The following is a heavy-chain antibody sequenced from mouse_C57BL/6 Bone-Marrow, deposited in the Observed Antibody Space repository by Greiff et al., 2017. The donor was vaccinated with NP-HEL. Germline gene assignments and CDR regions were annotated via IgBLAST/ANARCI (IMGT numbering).Heavy chain of an antibody. J-gene: IGHJ3*01. CDR3: ARKVGYGSSLPWFAY. Sequence: VQLQQSGPELVKPGASVKLSCKASGYTFTSYDINWVKQRPGQGLEWIGWIYPRAGSTKYNEKFKGKAPLTVDTSSRTAYMELHSLTAEDSAVYYCARKVGYGSSLPWFAYWGKGTLVTVSA. CDR1: GYTFTSYD. V-gene: IGHV1-85*01. D-gene: IGHD1-1*01. CDR2: IYPRAGST.